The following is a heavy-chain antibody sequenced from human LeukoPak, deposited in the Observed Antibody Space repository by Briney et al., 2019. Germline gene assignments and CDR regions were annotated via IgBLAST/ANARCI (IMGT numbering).Heavy chain of an antibody. Sequence: GGSLILSCAASGFTFSSYAMTWVRQAPGKGLEWVSAISGSGGSTYYADSVKGRFTISRDNSKNTLYLQMNSLRAEDTAVYYCAKVGQWLSYYFDYWGQGTLVTVSS. CDR3: AKVGQWLSYYFDY. CDR2: ISGSGGST. CDR1: GFTFSSYA. D-gene: IGHD6-19*01. J-gene: IGHJ4*02. V-gene: IGHV3-23*01.